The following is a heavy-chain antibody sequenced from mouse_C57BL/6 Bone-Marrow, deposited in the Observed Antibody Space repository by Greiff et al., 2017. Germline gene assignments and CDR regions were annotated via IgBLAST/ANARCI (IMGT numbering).Heavy chain of an antibody. D-gene: IGHD1-1*01. CDR1: GYAFTNYL. Sequence: QVQLKESGAELVRPGTSVKVSCTASGYAFTNYLIEWVKQRPGQGLEWIGVINPGSGGTNYNEKFKGKATLTADKSSSTAYMQLRSLTSEDAAVYFCARKVGSSYLYFDYWGQGTTLTVSS. CDR2: INPGSGGT. J-gene: IGHJ2*01. CDR3: ARKVGSSYLYFDY. V-gene: IGHV1-54*01.